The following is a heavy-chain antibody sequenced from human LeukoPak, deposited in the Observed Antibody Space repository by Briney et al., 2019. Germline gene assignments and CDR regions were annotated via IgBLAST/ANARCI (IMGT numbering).Heavy chain of an antibody. CDR3: ARLWGDATIFDL. J-gene: IGHJ4*02. CDR2: INQDGSRK. Sequence: PGGSLRLSCAASGFTVSSNYMSWVRQAPGKGLEWVANINQDGSRKHYVDSVKGRFTVSRDNAEKSLYLQTNSLRAEDTAIYYCARLWGDATIFDLWGQGTLVTVSS. D-gene: IGHD5-12*01. V-gene: IGHV3-7*01. CDR1: GFTVSSNY.